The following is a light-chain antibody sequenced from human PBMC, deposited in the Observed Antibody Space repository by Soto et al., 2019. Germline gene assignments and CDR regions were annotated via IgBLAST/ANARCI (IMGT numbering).Light chain of an antibody. J-gene: IGLJ1*01. V-gene: IGLV2-14*01. Sequence: QSVLSQPASVSGSPGQSITISCTGTSSDIGGYKYVSWYQQHPGKAPKLMIYDVSNRPSGVSNRFSGSKSGNTATQTISGLQGEDEAEYYCSSYTGGSTYVFGTGTKLTVL. CDR1: SSDIGGYKY. CDR3: SSYTGGSTYV. CDR2: DVS.